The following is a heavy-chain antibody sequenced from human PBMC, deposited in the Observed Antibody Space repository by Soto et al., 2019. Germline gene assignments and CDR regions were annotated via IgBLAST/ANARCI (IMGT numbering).Heavy chain of an antibody. CDR1: GYTFTSYG. Sequence: QVQLVQSGAEVKKPGASVKVSCKASGYTFTSYGISWVRQAPGQGLEWMGWISTYNGNTKYAQKLQGRVTMTTETSTSKAYMELRSLRSDDTAVFYCGREMVRGVGSDYWGQGTLVTVSS. J-gene: IGHJ4*02. D-gene: IGHD3-10*01. V-gene: IGHV1-18*01. CDR3: GREMVRGVGSDY. CDR2: ISTYNGNT.